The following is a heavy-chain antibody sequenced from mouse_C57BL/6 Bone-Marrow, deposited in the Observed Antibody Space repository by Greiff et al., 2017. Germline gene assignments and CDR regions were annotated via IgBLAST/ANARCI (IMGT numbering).Heavy chain of an antibody. D-gene: IGHD2-3*01. CDR1: GFTFSDYY. V-gene: IGHV5-12*01. J-gene: IGHJ4*01. CDR2: ISNGGGST. Sequence: EVHLVESGGGLVQPGGSLKLSCAASGFTFSDYYMYWVRQTPEKRLEWVAYISNGGGSTYYPDTVKGRFTISRDNAKNTLYLQMSRLKSEDTAMYYCARRGWGYAMDYWGQGTSVTVSS. CDR3: ARRGWGYAMDY.